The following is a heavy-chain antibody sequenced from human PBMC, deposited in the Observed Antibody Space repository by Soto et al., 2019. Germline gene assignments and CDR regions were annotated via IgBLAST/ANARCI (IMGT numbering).Heavy chain of an antibody. CDR1: GGSISNYY. J-gene: IGHJ5*02. D-gene: IGHD3-16*01. CDR3: ASGGNWFDP. CDR2: MYYNGNI. V-gene: IGHV4-59*01. Sequence: SETLSLTCNVSGGSISNYYWTWIRQSPEKGLEWIAYMYYNGNINYNPSLKSRVTISIDTSKNQFSLTLKSVTAADTAVYYCASGGNWFDPWGQGILVTVSS.